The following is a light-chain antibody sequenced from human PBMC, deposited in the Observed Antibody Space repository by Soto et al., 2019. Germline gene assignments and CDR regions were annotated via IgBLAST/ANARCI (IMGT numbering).Light chain of an antibody. CDR3: QQYGSSPPT. V-gene: IGKV3-20*01. CDR2: GAS. J-gene: IGKJ1*01. CDR1: QSVSSSY. Sequence: EIVLTQSPGTLSLSPGERVTLSCRAGQSVSSSYLAWYQQKPGQAPRLLIYGASSRATGIPDRFSGSGSGTAFTLTISRLEPEDFAVYYCQQYGSSPPTFGQGTKVEIK.